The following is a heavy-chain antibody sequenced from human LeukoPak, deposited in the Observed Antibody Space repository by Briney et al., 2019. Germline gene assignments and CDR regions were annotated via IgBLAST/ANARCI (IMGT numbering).Heavy chain of an antibody. CDR3: ARWGGTRQYYFDY. Sequence: ARTLTLTCAVSGFIFSYYDFHWIRQAPGKGLEWVAVTRFDGSIKQYADSVKGRFTISRDDSKNTLYLQMNFLKSEDTAVYYCARWGGTRQYYFDYWGQGTLVTVSS. CDR1: GFIFSYYD. CDR2: TRFDGSIK. V-gene: IGHV3-33*08. D-gene: IGHD1-1*01. J-gene: IGHJ4*02.